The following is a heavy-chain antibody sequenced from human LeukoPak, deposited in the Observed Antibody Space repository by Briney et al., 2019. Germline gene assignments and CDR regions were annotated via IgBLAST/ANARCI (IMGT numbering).Heavy chain of an antibody. CDR2: INQDGSEK. CDR1: GFTFSNYW. V-gene: IGHV3-7*01. CDR3: ARDGWGYGSGMLFDY. D-gene: IGHD3-10*01. Sequence: GGSPRLSCAASGFTFSNYWMNWVRQAPGKGLEWVANINQDGSEKFYVDSVKGRFTISRDNAKNSLYVQMNSLRAEDTAVYYCARDGWGYGSGMLFDYWGQGILVTVSS. J-gene: IGHJ4*02.